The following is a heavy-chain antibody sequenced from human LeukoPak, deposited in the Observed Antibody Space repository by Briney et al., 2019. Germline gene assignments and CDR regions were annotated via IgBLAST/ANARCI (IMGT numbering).Heavy chain of an antibody. Sequence: GGSLRLSCAASGFTFTSYAMGWVRQAPGKGLEWVSGISGSGGSAYYADSVKGRFTISRDNSKNTLYLQMNSLRAEDTAVYYCASLTVTESYWGQGALVTVSS. J-gene: IGHJ4*02. V-gene: IGHV3-23*01. CDR3: ASLTVTESY. CDR2: ISGSGGSA. D-gene: IGHD4-17*01. CDR1: GFTFTSYA.